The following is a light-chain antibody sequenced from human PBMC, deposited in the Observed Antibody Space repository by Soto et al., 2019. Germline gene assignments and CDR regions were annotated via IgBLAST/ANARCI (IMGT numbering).Light chain of an antibody. Sequence: DIQMTQSPSTLSASVGDRVTITCRASQSISSWLAWYQQKPGKAPKLLIYKASSLESGVPSRFSGSGSGTEFTLTISSLQPDDVATYYCQQYNSYHTFGQGTKLDIK. CDR1: QSISSW. V-gene: IGKV1-5*03. J-gene: IGKJ2*01. CDR3: QQYNSYHT. CDR2: KAS.